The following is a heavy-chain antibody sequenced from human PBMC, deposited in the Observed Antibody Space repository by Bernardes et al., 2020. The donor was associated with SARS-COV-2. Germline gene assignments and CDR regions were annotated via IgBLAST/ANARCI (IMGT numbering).Heavy chain of an antibody. CDR3: ARSKRDYYDSSGYWALVSSQFMNYYYYGMDV. Sequence: ASVQVSCKASGYTFTSYDINWVRQATGQGLEWMGWMNPNSGNTGYAQKFQGRVTLTRNTSISTAYMELSSLRSEDTAVYYCARSKRDYYDSSGYWALVSSQFMNYYYYGMDVWGQGTTVTVSS. D-gene: IGHD3-22*01. J-gene: IGHJ6*02. CDR1: GYTFTSYD. V-gene: IGHV1-8*01. CDR2: MNPNSGNT.